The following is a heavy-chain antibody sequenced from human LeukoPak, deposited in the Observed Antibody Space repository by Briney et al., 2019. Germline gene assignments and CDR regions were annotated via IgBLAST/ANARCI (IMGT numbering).Heavy chain of an antibody. CDR3: AGRFLNTPRTIAGAGFDP. D-gene: IGHD6-13*01. V-gene: IGHV4-34*01. J-gene: IGHJ5*02. CDR1: GGSFSGYY. Sequence: SETLSLTCAVYGGSFSGYYWSWIRHPPGKGLEWIGEINHSGSTNYHPSLKSQFNISVETSKNKFFLKLKYVTAADPGVYYCAGRFLNTPRTIAGAGFDPWGRGTLVIVSS. CDR2: INHSGST.